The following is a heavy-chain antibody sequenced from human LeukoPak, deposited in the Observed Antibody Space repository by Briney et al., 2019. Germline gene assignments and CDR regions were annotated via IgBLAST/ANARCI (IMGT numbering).Heavy chain of an antibody. CDR2: INHSGST. J-gene: IGHJ6*02. Sequence: SETDSLTCAVDGGSFSVYCWSWIRQPPRKGLEWIGEINHSGSTNYNPPLKSGVTIPVDTSKNQFSLKLSSVTPAHPAVFYCARGLRSWHRHGDYYGMDVCGEGTTVTV. CDR1: GGSFSVYC. V-gene: IGHV4-34*01. CDR3: ARGLRSWHRHGDYYGMDV. D-gene: IGHD3-16*01.